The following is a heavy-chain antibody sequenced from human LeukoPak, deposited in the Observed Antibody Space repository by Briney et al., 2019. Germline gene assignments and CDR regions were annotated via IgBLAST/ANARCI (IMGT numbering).Heavy chain of an antibody. CDR1: GGTFSSYA. CDR3: ARHEIGPRDGYNQREFDY. CDR2: IIPIFGTA. Sequence: VASVKVSCKAAGGTFSSYAISWVRQAPGQGLEWMGGIIPIFGTANYAQKFQGRVTITADESTSTAYMELSSLRSEDTAVYYCARHEIGPRDGYNQREFDYWGQGTLVTVSS. V-gene: IGHV1-69*13. J-gene: IGHJ4*02. D-gene: IGHD5-24*01.